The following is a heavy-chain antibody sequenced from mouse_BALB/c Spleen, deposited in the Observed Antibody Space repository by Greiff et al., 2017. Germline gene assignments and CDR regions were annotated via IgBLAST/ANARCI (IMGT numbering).Heavy chain of an antibody. J-gene: IGHJ1*01. CDR2: ISYSGST. V-gene: IGHV3-2*02. CDR3: ARGDFDV. CDR1: GYSITSDYA. Sequence: EVKLQESGPGLVKPSQSLSLTCTVTGYSITSDYAWNWIRQFPGNKLEWMGYISYSGSTSYNPSLKSRISITRDTSKNQFFLQLNSVTTEDTATYYCARGDFDVWGAGTTVTVSS.